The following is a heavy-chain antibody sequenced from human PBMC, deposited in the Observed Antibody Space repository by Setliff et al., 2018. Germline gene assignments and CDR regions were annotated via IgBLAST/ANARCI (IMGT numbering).Heavy chain of an antibody. CDR1: GGSVTESF. CDR2: MIVSGGA. V-gene: IGHV4-4*07. J-gene: IGHJ3*02. CDR3: ARPHGGDYAFDI. D-gene: IGHD4-17*01. Sequence: PSETLSLTCTVSGGSVTESFWSWIRQPAGRGLEWIGRMIVSGGADYNPSLKSRVTTSVDTSKNEVSLKLSSVTAADTAVYYCARPHGGDYAFDIWGQGTMVTVSS.